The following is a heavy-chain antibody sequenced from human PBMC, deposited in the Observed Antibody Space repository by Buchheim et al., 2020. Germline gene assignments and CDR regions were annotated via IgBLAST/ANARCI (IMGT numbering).Heavy chain of an antibody. CDR3: ARESPNYYDSSNAIDY. V-gene: IGHV3-48*03. CDR2: ISSSGSTI. D-gene: IGHD3-22*01. Sequence: EVQLVESGGGLVQPGGSLRLSCAASGFTFSSYEMNWVRQAPGKGLEWVSYISSSGSTIYYADSVKGRFTISRDNAKNSLYLQMNSLRAEDTAVYYCARESPNYYDSSNAIDYWGQGTL. CDR1: GFTFSSYE. J-gene: IGHJ4*02.